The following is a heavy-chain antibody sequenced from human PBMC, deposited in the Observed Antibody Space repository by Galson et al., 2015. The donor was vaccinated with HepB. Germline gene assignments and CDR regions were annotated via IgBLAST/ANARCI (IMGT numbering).Heavy chain of an antibody. CDR2: IYYSGST. CDR1: GGSISSSSYY. J-gene: IGHJ6*02. Sequence: ETLSLTCTVSGGSISSSSYYWGWIRQPPGKGLEWIGSIYYSGSTYYNPSLKSRVTISVDTSKNQFSLKLSSVTAADTAVYYCAMGTNRVDLFTTYYYYGMDVWGQGATVTVSS. V-gene: IGHV4-39*01. CDR3: AMGTNRVDLFTTYYYYGMDV. D-gene: IGHD3-22*01.